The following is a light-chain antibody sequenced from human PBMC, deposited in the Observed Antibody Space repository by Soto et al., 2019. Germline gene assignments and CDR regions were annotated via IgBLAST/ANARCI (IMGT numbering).Light chain of an antibody. CDR1: QSVSSSY. CDR3: QQYGSSPLT. CDR2: AAS. V-gene: IGKV3-20*01. Sequence: EIVLTQSPGTLSLSPGERATLSCRASQSVSSSYLAWYQQKPGQAPMLLIYAASIKAAGLPDRFSGSGSGKAFTLTISRLEPEDFGFYYWQQYGSSPLTFGGGTKVEIK. J-gene: IGKJ4*02.